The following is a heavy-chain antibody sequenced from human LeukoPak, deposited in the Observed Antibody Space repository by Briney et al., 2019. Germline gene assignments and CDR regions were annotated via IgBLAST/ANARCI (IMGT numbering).Heavy chain of an antibody. J-gene: IGHJ4*02. CDR1: GFTFGDYY. D-gene: IGHD3-10*01. CDR2: ISSSGSTI. CDR3: ARGDYYGSGSYYPTPDY. V-gene: IGHV3-11*01. Sequence: GGSLRLSCAASGFTFGDYYMSWIRQAPGKGLEWVSYISSSGSTIYYADSVKGRFTISRDNAKNSLYLQMNSLRAEDTAVYYCARGDYYGSGSYYPTPDYWGQGTLVTVSS.